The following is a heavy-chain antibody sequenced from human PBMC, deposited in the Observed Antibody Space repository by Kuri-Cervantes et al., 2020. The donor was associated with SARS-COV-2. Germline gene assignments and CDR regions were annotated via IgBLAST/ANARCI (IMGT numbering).Heavy chain of an antibody. CDR1: GYTFSDHY. Sequence: ASVKVSCKASGYTFSDHYIHWVRQAPGQGPEWMGWINPKSGGTNYAQKFQGWVTMTRETSISTAYMELSRLRSDDTAVYYCARGPAITIFGVLRGRENWFDPWGQGTLVTVSS. CDR2: INPKSGGT. D-gene: IGHD3-3*01. V-gene: IGHV1-2*04. CDR3: ARGPAITIFGVLRGRENWFDP. J-gene: IGHJ5*02.